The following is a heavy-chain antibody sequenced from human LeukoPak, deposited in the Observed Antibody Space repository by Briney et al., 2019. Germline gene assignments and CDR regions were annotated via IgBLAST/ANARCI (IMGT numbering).Heavy chain of an antibody. CDR2: ISSSSSTI. D-gene: IGHD6-19*01. CDR3: ARDKRQWLASFDY. J-gene: IGHJ4*02. CDR1: GFTFSSYS. V-gene: IGHV3-48*01. Sequence: HPGGSLRLSCTASGFTFSSYSMNWVRQAPGKGLEWVSYISSSSSTIYYADSVKDRFTISRDNAKNSLYLQMNSLRAEDTAVYYCARDKRQWLASFDYWGQGTLVTVSS.